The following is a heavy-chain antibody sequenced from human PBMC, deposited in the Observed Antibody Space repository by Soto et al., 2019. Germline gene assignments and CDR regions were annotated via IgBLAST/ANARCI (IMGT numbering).Heavy chain of an antibody. CDR3: ANTNYDFWSGAYGMAV. V-gene: IGHV1-8*01. D-gene: IGHD3-3*01. CDR1: GYTFTSYD. CDR2: MNPNSGNT. J-gene: IGHJ6*02. Sequence: QVQLVQSGAEVKKPGASVKVSCKASGYTFTSYDINWVRQATGQGLEWMGWMNPNSGNTGYAQKFQGRVTMTRNTSISTAYMELSSLRSEDTAVYYSANTNYDFWSGAYGMAVWGQGNTVTVSS.